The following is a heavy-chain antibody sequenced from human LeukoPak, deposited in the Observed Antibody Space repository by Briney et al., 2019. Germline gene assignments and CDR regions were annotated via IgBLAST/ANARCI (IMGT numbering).Heavy chain of an antibody. D-gene: IGHD6-19*01. CDR1: GFTFDDYA. Sequence: GGSLRLSCAASGFTFDDYAMHWVRQAPGKGLEWVLGISWNSGSIGYADSVKGRFTISRDNAKNSLYLQMNSLRAEGTALYYCAKDLSSGWYGDAFDIWGQGTMVTVSS. CDR3: AKDLSSGWYGDAFDI. CDR2: ISWNSGSI. V-gene: IGHV3-9*01. J-gene: IGHJ3*02.